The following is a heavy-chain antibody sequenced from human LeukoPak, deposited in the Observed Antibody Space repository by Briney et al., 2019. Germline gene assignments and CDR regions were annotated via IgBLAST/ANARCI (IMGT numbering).Heavy chain of an antibody. D-gene: IGHD5-18*01. CDR1: GFTFSSYG. V-gene: IGHV3-30*18. CDR3: AKDRYSYAFEYSDS. J-gene: IGHJ4*02. CDR2: ISNDGSKK. Sequence: GGSLRLSCSASGFTFSSYGMHWVRQAPGKGLDWVAVISNDGSKKYYADSVKGRFTISRDNSKNTLSSQVSSLRTEDTAVYYCAKDRYSYAFEYSDSWGQGTLVTVSS.